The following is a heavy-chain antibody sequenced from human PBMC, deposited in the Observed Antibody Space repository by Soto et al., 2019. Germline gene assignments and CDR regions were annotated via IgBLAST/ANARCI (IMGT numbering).Heavy chain of an antibody. CDR1: GYTFTSYA. D-gene: IGHD2-15*01. Sequence: QVQLVQSGAEVKKPGASVKVSCKASGYTFTSYAMHWVRQAPGQRLEWMGWINAGNGNTKYSQKCKGRVTITRDTSASTAYRELSSLRSEDTAVYYWARGPGGPDGPGDYWGQGTLVTVSS. CDR3: ARGPGGPDGPGDY. J-gene: IGHJ4*02. V-gene: IGHV1-3*01. CDR2: INAGNGNT.